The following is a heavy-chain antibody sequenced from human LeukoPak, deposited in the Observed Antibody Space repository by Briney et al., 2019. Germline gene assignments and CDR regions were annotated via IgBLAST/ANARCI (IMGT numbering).Heavy chain of an antibody. V-gene: IGHV3-21*01. CDR2: ISSGSSYI. CDR3: ASFCSSGFDY. J-gene: IGHJ4*02. D-gene: IGHD6-6*01. CDR1: GFTFSSYS. Sequence: PGGSLRLSCAASGFTFSSYSMNWVRQAPGKGLEWVSSISSGSSYIYYADYADSVKARFTISRDNAKNSLFLQMNILRVEDTAVYYCASFCSSGFDYWGQGTLVTVSS.